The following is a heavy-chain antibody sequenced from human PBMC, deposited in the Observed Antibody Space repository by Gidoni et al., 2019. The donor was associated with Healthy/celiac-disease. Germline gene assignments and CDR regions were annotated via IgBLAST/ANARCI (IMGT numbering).Heavy chain of an antibody. CDR3: AKDPYYYDSSGYPDAFDI. V-gene: IGHV3-23*01. D-gene: IGHD3-22*01. CDR2: ISGSGGST. CDR1: GFTFSSYA. J-gene: IGHJ3*02. Sequence: EVQLFESGGGLVQPGGSLKLSCAASGFTFSSYAMSWVRQAPGQGLEWVSAISGSGGSTYYADSVKGRFTITRDNAKNTLYLQMNSLRAEDTAVYYCAKDPYYYDSSGYPDAFDIWGQGTMVTVSS.